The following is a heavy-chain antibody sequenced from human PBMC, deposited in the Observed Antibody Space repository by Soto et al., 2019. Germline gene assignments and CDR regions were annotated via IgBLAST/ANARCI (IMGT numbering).Heavy chain of an antibody. CDR3: ARDRGPSSGYYPYWFDP. D-gene: IGHD3-22*01. CDR2: VIPIFGTA. CDR1: GGTFSSYA. Sequence: QVQLVQSGAEVKKPGSSVKVSCKASGGTFSSYAITWVRQAPGQGLEWMGGVIPIFGTANYEQKFQGRVTITADESTSTAYMELSSLRSEDPAVYYCARDRGPSSGYYPYWFDPWGQGTLVTVSS. J-gene: IGHJ5*02. V-gene: IGHV1-69*12.